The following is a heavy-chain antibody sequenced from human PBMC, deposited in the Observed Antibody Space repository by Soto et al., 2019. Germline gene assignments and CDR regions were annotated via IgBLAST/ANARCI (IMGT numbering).Heavy chain of an antibody. CDR1: GDRFRTVW. V-gene: IGHV5-51*01. J-gene: IGHJ5*02. Sequence: PGQSLKICCKASGDRFRTVWIGWVSQMPGKGLEWMGVIYPGDFRTRYNPPFQGQVTISADKSISTAYLQWSSLKASDSAMYYCAPRRLLSPEPSPWGQGTLVTVSS. CDR3: APRRLLSPEPSP. CDR2: IYPGDFRT. D-gene: IGHD1-26*01.